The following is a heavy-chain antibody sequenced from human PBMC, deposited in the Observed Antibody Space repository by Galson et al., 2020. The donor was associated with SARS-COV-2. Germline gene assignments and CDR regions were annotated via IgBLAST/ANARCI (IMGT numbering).Heavy chain of an antibody. Sequence: GGSLRLSCATSGFTFSSYAMSWVRQAPGKGLEWVSALSGGGGSTYYADSVKGRFTISRDNSKNTLYLQMNSLRVDDTAVYFCAKAGSGWTSGLDWGQGTPVTVS. CDR1: GFTFSSYA. CDR2: LSGGGGST. CDR3: AKAGSGWTSGLD. J-gene: IGHJ4*02. V-gene: IGHV3-23*01. D-gene: IGHD6-19*01.